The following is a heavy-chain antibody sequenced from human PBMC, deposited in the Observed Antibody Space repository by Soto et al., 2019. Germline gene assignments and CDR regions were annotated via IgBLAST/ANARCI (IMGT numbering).Heavy chain of an antibody. CDR1: GFTFSSYA. J-gene: IGHJ4*02. CDR2: ISGSGGST. CDR3: AKAYPPSRVVVVAALVYGFDY. V-gene: IGHV3-23*01. Sequence: EVQLLESGGGLVQPGGSLRLSCAASGFTFSSYAMSWVRQAPGKGLEWVSAISGSGGSTYYADSVKGRFTIPRDNSKNTLYLQMNSLRAEDTAVYYCAKAYPPSRVVVVAALVYGFDYWGQGTLVTVSS. D-gene: IGHD2-15*01.